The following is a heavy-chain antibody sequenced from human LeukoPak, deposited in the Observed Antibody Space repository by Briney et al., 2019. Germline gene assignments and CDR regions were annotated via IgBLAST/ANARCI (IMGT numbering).Heavy chain of an antibody. CDR2: ISAYNGNT. CDR3: ARNNIAGAYLPTTD. CDR1: GYTFTSYG. Sequence: ASVKVSCKASGYTFTSYGISWVRQAPGRGLEWMGWISAYNGNTNYAQKLQGRVTMTTDTSTSTAYMELRSLRSDDTAVYYCARNNIAGAYLPTTDWGQGTLVTVSS. J-gene: IGHJ4*02. D-gene: IGHD6-19*01. V-gene: IGHV1-18*01.